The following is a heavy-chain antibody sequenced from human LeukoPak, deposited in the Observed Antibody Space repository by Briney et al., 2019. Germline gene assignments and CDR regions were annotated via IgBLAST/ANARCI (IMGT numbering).Heavy chain of an antibody. Sequence: ASVKVSCKASGYTFTSHDINWVRQAPGQGLEWMGGIIPIFGTANYAQKFQGRVTITADESTSTAYMELSSLRSEDTAVYYCARALRFLEWLFSGWGQGTLVTVSS. J-gene: IGHJ4*02. CDR3: ARALRFLEWLFSG. CDR1: GYTFTSHD. V-gene: IGHV1-69*13. D-gene: IGHD3-3*01. CDR2: IIPIFGTA.